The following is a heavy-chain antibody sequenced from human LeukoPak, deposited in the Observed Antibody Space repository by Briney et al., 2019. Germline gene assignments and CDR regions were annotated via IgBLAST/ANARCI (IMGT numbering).Heavy chain of an antibody. CDR3: ATAGGREYSGWEFDS. CDR2: IYYSGST. CDR1: GGSISSSSYY. Sequence: PSETLSLTCTVSGGSISSSSYYWGWIRQPPGKGLEWIGSIYYSGSTYYNPSLKSRVTISIDTSKKQFSLNLKSVTAADTAIYYCATAGGREYSGWEFDSWGQGTLVTVSS. V-gene: IGHV4-39*07. D-gene: IGHD1-26*01. J-gene: IGHJ4*02.